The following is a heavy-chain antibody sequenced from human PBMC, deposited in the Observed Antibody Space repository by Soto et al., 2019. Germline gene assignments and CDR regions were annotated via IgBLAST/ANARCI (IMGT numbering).Heavy chain of an antibody. CDR1: GVTFSSYA. Sequence: PGGSLRLSCAASGVTFSSYAMSWVRQAPGEGLEWVSAISGSGGSTYYADSVKGRFTISRDNSKNTLYLQMNSLRAEDTAVYYCTTDSYSSITIVRFDYWGHGTLVTVSS. CDR3: TTDSYSSITIVRFDY. V-gene: IGHV3-23*01. CDR2: ISGSGGST. J-gene: IGHJ4*01. D-gene: IGHD2-2*01.